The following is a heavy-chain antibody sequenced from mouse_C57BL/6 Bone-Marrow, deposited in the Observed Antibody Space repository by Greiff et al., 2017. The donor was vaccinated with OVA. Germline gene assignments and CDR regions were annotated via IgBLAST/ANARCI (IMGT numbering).Heavy chain of an antibody. CDR1: GYTFTTYP. CDR2: FHPYNDDT. D-gene: IGHD2-4*01. J-gene: IGHJ3*01. CDR3: SRPGDYDGYWFAY. V-gene: IGHV1-47*01. Sequence: VQLVESGAELVKPGASVKMSCKASGYTFTTYPIEWMKQNHGKSLEWIGNFHPYNDDTKYNEKFKGKATLTVEKSSSTVYLELSRLTSDDSAVYYCSRPGDYDGYWFAYWGQGTLVTVSA.